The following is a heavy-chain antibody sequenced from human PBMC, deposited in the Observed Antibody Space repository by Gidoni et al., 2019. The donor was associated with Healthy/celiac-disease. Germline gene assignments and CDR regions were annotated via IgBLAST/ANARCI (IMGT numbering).Heavy chain of an antibody. Sequence: EVQLVESGGGWVQPGGSLRLSCAASGFTVSSNYMSWVRQAPGKGLEWVTVIYSGGSTYYADSVKGRFTISRDNSKNTLYLQMNSLRAEDTAVYYCARDPGSSWLYFQHWGQGTLVTVSS. CDR1: GFTVSSNY. CDR3: ARDPGSSWLYFQH. CDR2: IYSGGST. J-gene: IGHJ1*01. V-gene: IGHV3-66*02. D-gene: IGHD6-13*01.